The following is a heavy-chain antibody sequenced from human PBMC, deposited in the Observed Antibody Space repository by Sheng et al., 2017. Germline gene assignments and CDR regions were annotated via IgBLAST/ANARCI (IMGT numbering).Heavy chain of an antibody. J-gene: IGHJ6*02. V-gene: IGHV4-39*07. CDR1: GGSISSSSYY. CDR3: ARDWRYYASGSYRYYYYGMDV. CDR2: IYYSGNT. D-gene: IGHD3-10*01. Sequence: QLQLQESGPGLVKPSETLSLTCTVSGGSISSSSYYWGWIRQPPGKGLEWIGSIYYSGNTNYNPSLKSRVTISVDTSKNQFSLKLNSVTAADTAVYYCARDWRYYASGSYRYYYYGMDVWGQGTTVTVSS.